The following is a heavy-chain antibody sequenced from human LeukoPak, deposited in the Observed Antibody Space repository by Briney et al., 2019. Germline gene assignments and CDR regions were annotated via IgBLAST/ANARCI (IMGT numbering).Heavy chain of an antibody. CDR3: ARLGLPNAFDI. J-gene: IGHJ3*02. CDR2: INHSGST. D-gene: IGHD7-27*01. Sequence: PSETLSLTCAVYGGSFSGYYWSWIRQPPGKGLEWIGEINHSGSTNYNPSLKSRVTISVDTSRNQFSLKLNSVTAADTALYYCARLGLPNAFDIWGQGTMVTVSS. V-gene: IGHV4-34*01. CDR1: GGSFSGYY.